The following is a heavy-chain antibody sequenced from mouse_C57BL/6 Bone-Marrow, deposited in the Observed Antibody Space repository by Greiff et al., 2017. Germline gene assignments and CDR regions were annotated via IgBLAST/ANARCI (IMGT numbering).Heavy chain of an antibody. CDR3: AREYYGSSFYWYFDV. Sequence: EVQLQQSGPELVKPGASVKIPCKASGYTFTDYNMDWVKQSHGKSLEWIGDINPNNGGTIYNQKFKGKATLTVDKSSSTAYMDLRRLTSEDTAVYYCAREYYGSSFYWYFDVWCTGTTVTVSS. V-gene: IGHV1-18*01. CDR2: INPNNGGT. CDR1: GYTFTDYN. J-gene: IGHJ1*03. D-gene: IGHD1-1*01.